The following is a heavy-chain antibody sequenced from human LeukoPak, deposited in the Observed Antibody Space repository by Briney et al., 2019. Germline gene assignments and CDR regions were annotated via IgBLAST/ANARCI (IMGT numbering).Heavy chain of an antibody. J-gene: IGHJ4*02. CDR3: ARDYGDYAYYFDY. V-gene: IGHV1-2*02. CDR2: INPNSGGT. CDR1: GYTFTGYY. Sequence: ASVKVSCKASGYTFTGYYMHWVRQAPGQGLEWMGWINPNSGGTNYAQKFQGRVTMTRDTSISTAYMELSRLRSDDTAVYYRARDYGDYAYYFDYWGQGTLVTVSS. D-gene: IGHD4-17*01.